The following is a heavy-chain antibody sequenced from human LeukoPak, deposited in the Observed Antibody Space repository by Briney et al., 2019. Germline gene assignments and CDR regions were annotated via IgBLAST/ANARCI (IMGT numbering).Heavy chain of an antibody. V-gene: IGHV3-66*01. CDR2: IYSGGST. D-gene: IGHD3-10*01. J-gene: IGHJ3*01. CDR1: EFSVGSNY. CDR3: AKDESRVRGVIRDAFDF. Sequence: GGSLRLSCAASEFSVGSNYMTWVRQAPGKGLEWVSLIYSGGSTYYADSVKGRFAISRDNAKKSLYLQMNSLRVDDTAVYYCAKDESRVRGVIRDAFDFWGQGTLVTVSS.